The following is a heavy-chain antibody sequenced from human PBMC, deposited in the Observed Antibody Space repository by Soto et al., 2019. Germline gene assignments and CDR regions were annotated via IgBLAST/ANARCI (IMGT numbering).Heavy chain of an antibody. D-gene: IGHD6-13*01. J-gene: IGHJ6*02. Sequence: EVQLLESGGGLVQPGGSLRLSCAASGFTFSSYAMSWVRQAPGKGLEWVSAISGSGGSTYYADSVKGRFTISRDNSKNTLYLQMNSLRAEDTAVYYCVRSSWYVDGAGDHYDYYYGMDVWGQGTTVTVSS. CDR3: VRSSWYVDGAGDHYDYYYGMDV. CDR2: ISGSGGST. V-gene: IGHV3-23*01. CDR1: GFTFSSYA.